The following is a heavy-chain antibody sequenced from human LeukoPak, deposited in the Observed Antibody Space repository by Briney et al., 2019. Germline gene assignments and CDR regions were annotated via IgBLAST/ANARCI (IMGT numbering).Heavy chain of an antibody. CDR2: INPNSGGT. V-gene: IGHV1-2*02. CDR3: ARRSPTGGDAFDI. CDR1: GYTFTGYY. D-gene: IGHD1-26*01. Sequence: ASVKVSCKASGYTFTGYYMHWVRQAPGQGLEWMGWINPNSGGTSYAQKFQGRVTMTRDTSTSTVYMELSSLRSEDTAVYYCARRSPTGGDAFDIWGQGTMVTVSS. J-gene: IGHJ3*02.